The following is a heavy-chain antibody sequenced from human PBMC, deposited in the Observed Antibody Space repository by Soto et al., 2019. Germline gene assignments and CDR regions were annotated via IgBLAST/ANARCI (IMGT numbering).Heavy chain of an antibody. CDR3: ARGDSTDCSNGVCSFFYNHDMDV. Sequence: GASVKVSCKASGYTFTDYYMHWVRQAPGQGLEWMGWISPNSGGTNYAQKFQGRVTMTTDTSISTASMELTRLTSDDTAIYYCARGDSTDCSNGVCSFFYNHDMDVWGQGTTVTVSS. V-gene: IGHV1-2*02. CDR2: ISPNSGGT. D-gene: IGHD2-8*01. CDR1: GYTFTDYY. J-gene: IGHJ6*02.